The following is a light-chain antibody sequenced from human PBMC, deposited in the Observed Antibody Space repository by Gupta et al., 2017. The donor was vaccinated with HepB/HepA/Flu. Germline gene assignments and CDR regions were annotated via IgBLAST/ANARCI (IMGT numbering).Light chain of an antibody. V-gene: IGLV2-18*02. CDR3: ASDTSSNNWV. J-gene: IGLJ3*02. CDR1: SSDIGTYSR. Sequence: SALTQPPSVSGSPGQSVTISCTGSSSDIGTYSRVSWYQQPPGAAPKLLISEVTNRPSGVPDRFSGSKSGNTASLTISGRKKEDESDYYCASDTSSNNWVFGGGTKLTVL. CDR2: EVT.